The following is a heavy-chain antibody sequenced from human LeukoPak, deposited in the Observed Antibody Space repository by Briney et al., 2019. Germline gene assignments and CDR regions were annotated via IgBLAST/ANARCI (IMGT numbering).Heavy chain of an antibody. CDR3: ARGGIGYCTSSSCYFDS. V-gene: IGHV6-1*01. J-gene: IGHJ4*02. CDR1: GDSVSTNSAA. Sequence: SQTLSLTCAISGDSVSTNSAAWNWIRQSPSRGLEWLGRTYYRSKWYNDYAVSVKSRITIDPDTSKNHFSLQLNSVTPEDTAVYYCARGGIGYCTSSSCYFDSWGQGTLVTVSS. D-gene: IGHD2-2*01. CDR2: TYYRSKWYN.